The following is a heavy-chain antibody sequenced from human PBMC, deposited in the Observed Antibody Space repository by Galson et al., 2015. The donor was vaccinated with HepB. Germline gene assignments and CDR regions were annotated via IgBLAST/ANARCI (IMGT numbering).Heavy chain of an antibody. CDR1: GFTFSSYW. CDR3: ARAVAGPDWYFDL. CDR2: IKQDGSEK. Sequence: SLRLSCAASGFTFSSYWMSWVRQAPGKGLEWVANIKQDGSEKYYVDSVKGRFTISRDNAKNSLYLQMNSLRAEDTAVYYCARAVAGPDWYFDLWGRGTLVTVSS. V-gene: IGHV3-7*03. J-gene: IGHJ2*01. D-gene: IGHD6-19*01.